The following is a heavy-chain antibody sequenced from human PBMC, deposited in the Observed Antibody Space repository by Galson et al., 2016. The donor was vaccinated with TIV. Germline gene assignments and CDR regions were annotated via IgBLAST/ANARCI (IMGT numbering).Heavy chain of an antibody. V-gene: IGHV3-66*02. CDR2: IYDDGRT. D-gene: IGHD2-21*01. Sequence: SLRLSCAASGLIVTSNSMTWVRQAPGKGLEWVALIYDDGRTIYADSVKGRFTISRDNSKNMLYLQMTSLRADDTAVYYCAGDRPHCGNECYLRDYYGMDVWGQGTTVTVSS. J-gene: IGHJ6*02. CDR1: GLIVTSNS. CDR3: AGDRPHCGNECYLRDYYGMDV.